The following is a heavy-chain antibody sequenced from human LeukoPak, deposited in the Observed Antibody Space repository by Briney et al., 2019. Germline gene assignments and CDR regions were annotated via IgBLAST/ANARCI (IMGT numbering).Heavy chain of an antibody. CDR1: GYTLTKFN. V-gene: IGHV1-3*01. J-gene: IGHJ4*02. D-gene: IGHD3-10*01. CDR3: ARDGLLGTRDSENYGPYYFDY. Sequence: ASVKVSCKASGYTLTKFNVHWVRQAPGQSLEWLGWINAGNGDTKYALNFQDRVSITSDTSASTVSMELSSLTSEDTAVYFCARDGLLGTRDSENYGPYYFDYWGQGTLVTVSS. CDR2: INAGNGDT.